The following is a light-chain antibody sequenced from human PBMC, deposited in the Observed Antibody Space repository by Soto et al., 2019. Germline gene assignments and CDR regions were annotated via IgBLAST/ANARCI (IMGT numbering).Light chain of an antibody. Sequence: EIVLTQSPGTLSLSPGERATLSCRASQSVSSSYLAWYQQKPGQAPRLLIYGASSRATGIPDRFSGSGSGTDFTLTISSVEPEDFAVYYCQQYGSSRGLTFGGGTKVEIK. CDR3: QQYGSSRGLT. CDR2: GAS. CDR1: QSVSSSY. J-gene: IGKJ4*01. V-gene: IGKV3-20*01.